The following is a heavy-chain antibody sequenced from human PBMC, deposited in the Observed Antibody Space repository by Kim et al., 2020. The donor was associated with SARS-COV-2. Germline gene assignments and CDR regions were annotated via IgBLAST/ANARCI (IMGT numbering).Heavy chain of an antibody. Sequence: ASVKVSCKASGYTFTSYYMHWVRQAPGQGLEWMGIINPSGGSTSYAQKFQGRVTMTRDTSTSTVYMELSSLRSEDTAVYYCARVGWWGRCSGGSCPDAFDIWGQGTMVTVSS. V-gene: IGHV1-46*01. D-gene: IGHD2-15*01. CDR2: INPSGGST. CDR3: ARVGWWGRCSGGSCPDAFDI. J-gene: IGHJ3*02. CDR1: GYTFTSYY.